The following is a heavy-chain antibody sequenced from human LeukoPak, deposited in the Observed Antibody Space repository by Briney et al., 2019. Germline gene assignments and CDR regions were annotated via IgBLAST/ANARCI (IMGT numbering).Heavy chain of an antibody. V-gene: IGHV3-30-3*01. D-gene: IGHD3-3*01. CDR3: ARVGGSNYDFWSGSLLPFDY. Sequence: GGSLRLSCAASGFTFSSYDMSWVRQAPGKGLEWVAVISYDGSNKYYADSVKGRFTISRDNSKNTLYLQMNSLRAEDTAVYYCARVGGSNYDFWSGSLLPFDYWGQGTLVTVSS. J-gene: IGHJ4*02. CDR2: ISYDGSNK. CDR1: GFTFSSYD.